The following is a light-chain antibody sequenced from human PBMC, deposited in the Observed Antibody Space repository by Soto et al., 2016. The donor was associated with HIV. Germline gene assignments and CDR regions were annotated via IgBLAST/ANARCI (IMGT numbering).Light chain of an antibody. CDR2: QDR. Sequence: SYELTQPPSVSVSPGQTANITCSGDKLGDKYVCWYQQKPGQSPVLVMYQDRKRPSGIPERFSGSNSGNTATLTISETQAMDEGDYYCQAWGSSSSYVFGTGTKVTAL. CDR3: QAWGSSSSYV. V-gene: IGLV3-1*01. CDR1: KLGDKY. J-gene: IGLJ1*01.